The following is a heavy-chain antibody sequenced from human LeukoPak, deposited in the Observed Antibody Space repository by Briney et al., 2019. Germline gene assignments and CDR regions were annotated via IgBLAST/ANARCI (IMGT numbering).Heavy chain of an antibody. J-gene: IGHJ4*02. CDR2: IHYSGTT. D-gene: IGHD5-12*01. Sequence: SETLSLTCTVSGGSISTYYWNWIRQPPGKGLEWIGYIHYSGTTNHNPSLKGRVTISVDTSKNQLSLKLTSVTAADTAVYYCVRGIYSGHDRSFDSWGQGTLVTVSS. V-gene: IGHV4-59*01. CDR1: GGSISTYY. CDR3: VRGIYSGHDRSFDS.